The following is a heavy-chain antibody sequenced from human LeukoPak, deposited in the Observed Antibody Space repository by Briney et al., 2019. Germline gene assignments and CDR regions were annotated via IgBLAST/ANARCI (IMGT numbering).Heavy chain of an antibody. V-gene: IGHV1-8*01. CDR3: ASGRGSGGSSSFDY. J-gene: IGHJ4*02. Sequence: GASVKVSCKASGYTFTSYDINWVRQATGQGLEWMGRMNPNSGNTGYTQKFQGRVTMTTNTSINTAYMELSSLRSEDTAVYYCASGRGSGGSSSFDYWGQGTPVTVSS. CDR1: GYTFTSYD. CDR2: MNPNSGNT. D-gene: IGHD3-10*01.